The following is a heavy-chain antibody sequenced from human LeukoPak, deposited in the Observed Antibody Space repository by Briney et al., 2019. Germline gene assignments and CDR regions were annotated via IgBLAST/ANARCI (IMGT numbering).Heavy chain of an antibody. D-gene: IGHD5-12*01. Sequence: SETLSLSCTVSGDPITTSSDYKWTWIRQTPRKGLEGIGYIYYSGSTNYNPSLQSRVTISVDTSNNQFSLRLTSVTAADTAVYYCAREYSAFDYWGQGALVTVSS. CDR1: GDPITTSSDY. V-gene: IGHV4-61*08. CDR3: AREYSAFDY. CDR2: IYYSGST. J-gene: IGHJ4*02.